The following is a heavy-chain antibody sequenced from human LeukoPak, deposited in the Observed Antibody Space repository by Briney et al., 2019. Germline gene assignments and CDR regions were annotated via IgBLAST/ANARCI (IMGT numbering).Heavy chain of an antibody. CDR1: GYTFTDYY. J-gene: IGHJ4*02. CDR2: ISPHSGGT. V-gene: IGHV1-2*02. Sequence: ALVKVSCKASGYTFTDYYILWVRQAPGQGPEWMGWISPHSGGTNYAQNFKGRVTMTRDTSISTAYMELSRLRSDDTAVYYCARDRYYEPFDYWGQGTLVTVSS. CDR3: ARDRYYEPFDY. D-gene: IGHD3-22*01.